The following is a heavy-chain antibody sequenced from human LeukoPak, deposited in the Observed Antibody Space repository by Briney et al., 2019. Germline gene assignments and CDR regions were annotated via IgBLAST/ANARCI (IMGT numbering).Heavy chain of an antibody. D-gene: IGHD2-8*01. J-gene: IGHJ4*02. CDR2: IYFDTKNI. V-gene: IGHV3-33*01. Sequence: GGSLRLSCAASGFSFSSYGLHWVRQAPGKGLEWVAVIYFDTKNIHYADSVKGRFTVSRDDSKNTLYLQMNSLRAEDTAVYYCARESCLNAVCYTGEGAFDIWGQGTLVTVFS. CDR3: ARESCLNAVCYTGEGAFDI. CDR1: GFSFSSYG.